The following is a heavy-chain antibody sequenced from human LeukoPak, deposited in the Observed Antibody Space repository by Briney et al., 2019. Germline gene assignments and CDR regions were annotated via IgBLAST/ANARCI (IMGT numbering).Heavy chain of an antibody. J-gene: IGHJ4*02. CDR2: INPSGGST. D-gene: IGHD3-22*01. V-gene: IGHV1-46*01. CDR3: ARDPPPDSSGYLFDY. Sequence: ASVKVSCKASGYTFTGYYIHWVRQAPGQGLEWMGIINPSGGSTSYAQKFQGRVTMTRDTSTSTIYMELSSLRSEDTAVYYCARDPPPDSSGYLFDYWGQGTLVTVSS. CDR1: GYTFTGYY.